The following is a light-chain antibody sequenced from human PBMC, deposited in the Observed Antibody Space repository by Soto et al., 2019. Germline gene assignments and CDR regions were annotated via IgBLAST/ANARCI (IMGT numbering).Light chain of an antibody. Sequence: DILMTQSPLSLSVTPGQPASISCKSSQSLMHTDGKTHLYWYLQRPGQPPQLLIYELSNRFSGVPDRVSGSGSGTDFSLKISRVEAEDAGVDYCMQTLQNPLTFGGGTKVEIK. V-gene: IGKV2D-29*01. CDR3: MQTLQNPLT. CDR1: QSLMHTDGKTH. CDR2: ELS. J-gene: IGKJ4*01.